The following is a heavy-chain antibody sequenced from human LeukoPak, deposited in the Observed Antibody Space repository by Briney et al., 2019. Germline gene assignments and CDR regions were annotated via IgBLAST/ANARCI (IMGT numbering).Heavy chain of an antibody. D-gene: IGHD2-15*01. CDR3: AKAPVTSCRGAFCYPFDS. CDR2: INSDGSST. Sequence: AGGSLRLSCAASGFTFSSYWMHWVRQAPRKGLVWVSRINSDGSSTRYADSVKGRFTISRDNSRNTMYLQMNSLRAEDAAVYYCAKAPVTSCRGAFCYPFDSWGQGTVVTVSS. CDR1: GFTFSSYW. V-gene: IGHV3-74*01. J-gene: IGHJ4*02.